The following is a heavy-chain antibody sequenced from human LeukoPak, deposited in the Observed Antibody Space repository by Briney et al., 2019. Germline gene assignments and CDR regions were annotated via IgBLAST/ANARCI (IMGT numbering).Heavy chain of an antibody. J-gene: IGHJ3*02. CDR2: INHSGST. CDR1: GGSFSGYY. D-gene: IGHD3-10*01. V-gene: IGHV4-34*01. CDR3: ARGVEPPITMVRGVMKAFDI. Sequence: SETLSLTCAVYGGSFSGYYWSWIRQPPGKWLEWIGEINHSGSTNYNPSLKSRVTISVDTSKNQFSLKLSSVTAADTAVYYCARGVEPPITMVRGVMKAFDIWGQGTMVTVSS.